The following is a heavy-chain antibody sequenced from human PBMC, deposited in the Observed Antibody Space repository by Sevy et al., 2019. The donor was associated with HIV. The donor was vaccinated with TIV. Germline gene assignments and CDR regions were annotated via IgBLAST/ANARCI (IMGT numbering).Heavy chain of an antibody. Sequence: GGSLRLSCAASGFTFSSYTMHWVRQAPGKGLEWVAFISYDGSRKYYADSVKGRFTISRDNSKNTSYLQMNNLGAEETAVFYCARDLALSGSYSWLAYWGQGTLVTVSS. J-gene: IGHJ4*02. CDR3: ARDLALSGSYSWLAY. V-gene: IGHV3-30*14. CDR2: ISYDGSRK. D-gene: IGHD1-26*01. CDR1: GFTFSSYT.